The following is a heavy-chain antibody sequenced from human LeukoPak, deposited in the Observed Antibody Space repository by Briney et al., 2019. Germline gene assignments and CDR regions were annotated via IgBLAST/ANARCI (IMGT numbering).Heavy chain of an antibody. Sequence: ASVTVSCTVSGYTLTELSMHWVRQAPGKGLEWMGGFDPEDGETIYAQKFQGRVTMTEDTSTDTAYMELSSLRSEDTAVYYCATVKASDYYDSSGYYYWGQGTLVTVSS. V-gene: IGHV1-24*01. D-gene: IGHD3-22*01. CDR1: GYTLTELS. CDR2: FDPEDGET. J-gene: IGHJ4*02. CDR3: ATVKASDYYDSSGYYY.